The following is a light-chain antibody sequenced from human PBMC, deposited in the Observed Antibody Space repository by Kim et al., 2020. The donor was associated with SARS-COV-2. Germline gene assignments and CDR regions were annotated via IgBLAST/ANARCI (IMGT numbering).Light chain of an antibody. CDR2: EVT. V-gene: IGLV2-23*02. CDR3: CSYAGSRNV. Sequence: PGPSLTTSRTGTSSDVGNYNLVSWYQQHPGKAPKLMIYEVTKRPSGVSNRFSGSKSGNTASLTISGLQAEDEADYYCCSYAGSRNVFGGGTQLTVL. J-gene: IGLJ7*01. CDR1: SSDVGNYNL.